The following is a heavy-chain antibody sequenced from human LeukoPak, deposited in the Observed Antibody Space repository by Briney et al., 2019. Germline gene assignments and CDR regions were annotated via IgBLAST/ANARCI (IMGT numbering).Heavy chain of an antibody. CDR1: GGTFSSYA. J-gene: IGHJ4*02. D-gene: IGHD5-18*01. CDR2: IIPILGIA. V-gene: IGHV1-69*04. Sequence: GASVKVSCKASGGTFSSYAISWVRQAPGQGLEWMGRIIPILGIANYAQKLQGRVTITADKSTSTAYMELSSLRSEDTAVYYCARDPSKLDGYNYWGQGTLVTVSS. CDR3: ARDPSKLDGYNY.